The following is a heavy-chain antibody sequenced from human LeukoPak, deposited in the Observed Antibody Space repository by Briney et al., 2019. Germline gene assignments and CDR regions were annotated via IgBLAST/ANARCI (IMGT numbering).Heavy chain of an antibody. CDR3: ARAFNYYYYGMDV. CDR2: ISSSSSYT. CDR1: GFTFSDYY. V-gene: IGHV3-11*06. Sequence: PGGSLRLSCAASGFTFSDYYVNWIRQAPGKGLEWVSYISSSSSYTNYADSVKGRFTISRDNAKDSLYLQMNSLRAEDTAVYYCARAFNYYYYGMDVWGKGTTVTVSS. J-gene: IGHJ6*04.